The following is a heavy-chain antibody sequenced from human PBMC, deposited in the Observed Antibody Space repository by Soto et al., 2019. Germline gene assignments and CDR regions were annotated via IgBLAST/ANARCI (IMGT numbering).Heavy chain of an antibody. D-gene: IGHD3-3*01. Sequence: GESLKISCKGSGYSFTSYWIGWVRQMPGKGLEWMGIIYPGDSDTRYSPSFQGQVTISADKSISTAYLQWSSLKASDTAMYYCARQMNGVYECWGGYYTPAHRNGRDVWGQGNTVTVAS. CDR3: ARQMNGVYECWGGYYTPAHRNGRDV. CDR2: IYPGDSDT. CDR1: GYSFTSYW. V-gene: IGHV5-51*01. J-gene: IGHJ6*02.